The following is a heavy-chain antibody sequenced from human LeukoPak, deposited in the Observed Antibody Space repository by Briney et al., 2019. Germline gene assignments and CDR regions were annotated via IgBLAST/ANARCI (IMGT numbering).Heavy chain of an antibody. CDR3: VRARDMAFDI. Sequence: SETLSLTCTVSGGSISPFYWSWIRQPPGKGLDWIGDIFHTGTTNYNPSLSSRLTISVDRSRNDFSLNLRSVTAADTAVYYCVRARDMAFDIWGLGTMVTVSS. V-gene: IGHV4-59*01. CDR1: GGSISPFY. J-gene: IGHJ3*02. CDR2: IFHTGTT. D-gene: IGHD2-21*02.